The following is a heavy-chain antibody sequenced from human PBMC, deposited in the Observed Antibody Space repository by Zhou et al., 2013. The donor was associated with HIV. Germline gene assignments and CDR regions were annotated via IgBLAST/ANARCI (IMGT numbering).Heavy chain of an antibody. V-gene: IGHV1-69*05. CDR1: GGTFSSYA. D-gene: IGHD2-21*01. J-gene: IGHJ4*02. CDR3: ARGGPEVVILHQFDY. CDR2: IIPMFGTA. Sequence: QVQLVQSGAEVKKPGSSVKVSCKTSGGTFSSYAINWVRQAPGQGLEWMGRIIPMFGTANYAQKFQGRVTMTRDTSITTAYMELSRLRSDDTAVYYCARGGPEVVILHQFDYWGQGTLVTVSS.